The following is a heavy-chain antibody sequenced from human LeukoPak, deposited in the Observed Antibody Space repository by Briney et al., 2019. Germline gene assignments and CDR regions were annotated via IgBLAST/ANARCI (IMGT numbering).Heavy chain of an antibody. J-gene: IGHJ6*02. CDR1: GYTFTSYG. CDR2: ISAYNGNT. Sequence: ASVKVSCKASGYTFTSYGISWVRQAPGQGLEWMGWISAYNGNTNYAQKLQGGVTMTTDTSTSTAYMELRSLRSDDTAVYYCARGGSGSYFYYYYGMDVWGQGTTVTVSS. CDR3: ARGGSGSYFYYYYGMDV. D-gene: IGHD1-26*01. V-gene: IGHV1-18*01.